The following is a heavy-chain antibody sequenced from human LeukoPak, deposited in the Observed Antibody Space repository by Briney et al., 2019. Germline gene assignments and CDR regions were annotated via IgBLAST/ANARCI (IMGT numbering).Heavy chain of an antibody. Sequence: GASVKVSCKASGYTFTHYYLNWVRQAPGQGPEWMGIINPRGASTRYVQRFQDRVTMTRDTSTSTVYMELSSLRSEDTAVYYCARDPRTPSFYYDNNGGTYYFDYWGQGTLVTVSS. D-gene: IGHD3-22*01. CDR3: ARDPRTPSFYYDNNGGTYYFDY. J-gene: IGHJ4*02. CDR1: GYTFTHYY. CDR2: INPRGAST. V-gene: IGHV1-46*03.